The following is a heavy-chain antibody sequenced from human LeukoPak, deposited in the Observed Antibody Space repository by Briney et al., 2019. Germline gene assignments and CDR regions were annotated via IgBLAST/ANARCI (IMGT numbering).Heavy chain of an antibody. Sequence: GGSLRLSCAASGFTFSSYWMSWVRQAPGKGLEWVAHIKQDGSEKYYVDSVKGRFTISRDNAKNSLYLQMNSLRAEDTAVYYCARDRGSYSAEYFQHWGQGTLVTVSS. V-gene: IGHV3-7*01. CDR1: GFTFSSYW. J-gene: IGHJ1*01. CDR3: ARDRGSYSAEYFQH. D-gene: IGHD1-26*01. CDR2: IKQDGSEK.